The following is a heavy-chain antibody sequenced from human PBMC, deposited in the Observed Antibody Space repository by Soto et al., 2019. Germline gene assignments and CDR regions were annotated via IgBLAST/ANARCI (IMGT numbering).Heavy chain of an antibody. CDR1: GFTFSSYG. CDR3: ALIVGATRGDKNLFDAFDI. D-gene: IGHD1-26*01. CDR2: IWYDGSNK. J-gene: IGHJ3*02. Sequence: QVQLVESGGGVVQPGRSLRLSCAASGFTFSSYGMHWVRQAPGKGLEWVAVIWYDGSNKYYADSVKGRFTISRDNSKNTLYLQMNSLRAEDTAVYYCALIVGATRGDKNLFDAFDIWGQGTMVTVSS. V-gene: IGHV3-33*01.